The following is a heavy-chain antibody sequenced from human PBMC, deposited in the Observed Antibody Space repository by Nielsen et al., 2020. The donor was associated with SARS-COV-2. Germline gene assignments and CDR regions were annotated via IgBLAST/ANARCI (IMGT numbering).Heavy chain of an antibody. CDR1: GFVFSSYS. CDR2: ISSDSTYT. Sequence: GGSLRLSCAASGFVFSSYSMTWVRQAPGKGLEWVSSISSDSTYTYSADSVKGRFTISRDNAKNSLYLQMNSLRAEDAAVYYCARSIRGYSYGDDYWGQGTLVTVSS. CDR3: ARSIRGYSYGDDY. D-gene: IGHD5-18*01. J-gene: IGHJ4*02. V-gene: IGHV3-21*04.